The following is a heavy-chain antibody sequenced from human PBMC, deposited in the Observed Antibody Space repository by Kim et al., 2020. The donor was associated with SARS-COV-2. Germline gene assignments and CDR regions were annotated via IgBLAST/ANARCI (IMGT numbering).Heavy chain of an antibody. D-gene: IGHD3-10*01. J-gene: IGHJ6*02. CDR3: AEDDGSGSYYNRPLAGMDV. Sequence: SVKVSCKASGGTFSSYAISWVRQAPGQGLEWMGRIIPILGIANYAQKFQGRVTITADKSTSTAYMELSSLRSEDTAVYYCAEDDGSGSYYNRPLAGMDVWGQGTTVTVSS. CDR1: GGTFSSYA. CDR2: IIPILGIA. V-gene: IGHV1-69*04.